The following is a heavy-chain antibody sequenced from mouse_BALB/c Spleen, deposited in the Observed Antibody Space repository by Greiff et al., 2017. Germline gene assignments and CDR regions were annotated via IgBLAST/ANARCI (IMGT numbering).Heavy chain of an antibody. CDR1: GYAFSSYW. CDR2: IYPGDGDT. CDR3: ARDRERQDYFDY. V-gene: IGHV1-80*01. D-gene: IGHD2-12*01. Sequence: QVQLKQSGAELVRPGSSVKISCKASGYAFSSYWMNWVKQRPGQGLEWIGQIYPGDGDTNYNGKFKGKATLTADKSSSTAHMELRSLASEDSAVYYCARDRERQDYFDYWGQGTTLTVSS. J-gene: IGHJ2*01.